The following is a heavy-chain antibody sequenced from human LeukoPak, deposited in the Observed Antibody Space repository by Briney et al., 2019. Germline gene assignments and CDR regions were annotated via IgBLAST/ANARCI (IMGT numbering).Heavy chain of an antibody. CDR1: GFTFSSYA. D-gene: IGHD3-9*01. CDR2: ISGSGGST. V-gene: IGHV3-23*01. J-gene: IGHJ4*02. Sequence: GGSLRLSCAASGFTFSSYAMSWVRQAPGKGLEWVSAISGSGGSTYYADSVKGRFTISRDNSENTLYLQMNSLRAEDTAVYYCAKVTGYSRGGFDYWGQGTLVTVSS. CDR3: AKVTGYSRGGFDY.